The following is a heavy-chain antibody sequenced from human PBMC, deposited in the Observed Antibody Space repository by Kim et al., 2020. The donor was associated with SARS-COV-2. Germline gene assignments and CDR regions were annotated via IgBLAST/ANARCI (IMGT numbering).Heavy chain of an antibody. D-gene: IGHD3-3*01. V-gene: IGHV4-4*02. CDR2: IYHSGST. J-gene: IGHJ4*02. CDR1: GGSISSSNW. CDR3: ARTAPVTIFGVVTAAVGGYFDY. Sequence: SETLSLTCAVSGGSISSSNWWSWVRQPPGKGLEWIGEIYHSGSTNYNPSLKSRVTISVDKSKNQFSLKLSSVTAADTAVYYCARTAPVTIFGVVTAAVGGYFDYWGQGTLVTVSS.